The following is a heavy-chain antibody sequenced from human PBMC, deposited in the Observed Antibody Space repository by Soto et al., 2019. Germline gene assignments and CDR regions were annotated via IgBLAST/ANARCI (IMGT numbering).Heavy chain of an antibody. CDR1: GGSISSYY. V-gene: IGHV4-59*01. Sequence: SETLSLTCTVSGGSISSYYWSWIRQPPGKGLEWIGYIYYSGSTNYNPSLKSRVTISVDTSKNQFSLKLCSVTAADTAVCYCAREVPPYRNYGGDWLDPWGQGRPVTVA. CDR2: IYYSGST. D-gene: IGHD4-4*01. J-gene: IGHJ5*02. CDR3: AREVPPYRNYGGDWLDP.